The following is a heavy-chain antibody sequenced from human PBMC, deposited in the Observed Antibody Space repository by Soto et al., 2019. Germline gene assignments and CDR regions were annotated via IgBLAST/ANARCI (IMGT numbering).Heavy chain of an antibody. V-gene: IGHV1-2*04. J-gene: IGHJ3*02. CDR1: GDTFTGYY. CDR3: ARGPNYYASSGYYYGRAFDI. Sequence: ASVKGSCKASGDTFTGYYMHWVRQAPGQGLEWMGWINPNSGGTNYAQKFQGWVTMTRDTSISTAYMELSRLRSDDTAVYYCARGPNYYASSGYYYGRAFDIWG. CDR2: INPNSGGT. D-gene: IGHD3-22*01.